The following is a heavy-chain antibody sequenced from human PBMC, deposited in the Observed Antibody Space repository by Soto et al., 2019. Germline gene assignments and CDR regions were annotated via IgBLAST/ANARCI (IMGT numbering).Heavy chain of an antibody. CDR3: ARVRGYSGYDRLKFDY. D-gene: IGHD5-12*01. Sequence: SETVSLTCAVYGGSFSGYYWTWIRQPPGTGLEWIGEINHSGSTNYNPSLKSRVTISVDTSKNQFSLKLSSVTAADTAVYYCARVRGYSGYDRLKFDYWGQGTLVTVSS. CDR1: GGSFSGYY. J-gene: IGHJ4*02. CDR2: INHSGST. V-gene: IGHV4-34*01.